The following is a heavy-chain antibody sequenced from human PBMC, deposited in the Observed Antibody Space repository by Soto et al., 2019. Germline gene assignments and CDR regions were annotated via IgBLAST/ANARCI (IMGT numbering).Heavy chain of an antibody. V-gene: IGHV1-18*01. Sequence: ASVKVSCKASGYTFTNYGISWVRQAPGQGLEWMGWISAYNGNTNYAQKLQGRVTMTRNTSISTAYMELSSLRSEDTAVYYCARERSGSSDYWGQGTLVTVSS. CDR1: GYTFTNYG. J-gene: IGHJ4*02. D-gene: IGHD1-26*01. CDR3: ARERSGSSDY. CDR2: ISAYNGNT.